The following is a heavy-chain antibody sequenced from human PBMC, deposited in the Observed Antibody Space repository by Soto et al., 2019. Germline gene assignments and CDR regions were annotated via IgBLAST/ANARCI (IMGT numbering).Heavy chain of an antibody. V-gene: IGHV3-30*03. CDR2: IAYDGSDK. D-gene: IGHD3-10*01. CDR1: GFTFSGHG. J-gene: IGHJ4*02. Sequence: PGGSLRLSCAASGFTFSGHGMHWVRQAPGKGLEWVALIAYDGSDKYYADSVKGRFTISRDNAKNSLYLQMNSLRAEDTAVYYCAVLPHDYWGQGTLVTVSS. CDR3: AVLPHDY.